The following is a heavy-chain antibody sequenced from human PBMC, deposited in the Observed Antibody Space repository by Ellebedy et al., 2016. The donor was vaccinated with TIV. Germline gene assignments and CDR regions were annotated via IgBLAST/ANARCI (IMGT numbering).Heavy chain of an antibody. V-gene: IGHV1-3*01. CDR2: INAGNGNT. Sequence: ASVKVSCKASGYTFTSYAMHWVRQAPGQRLEWMGWINAGNGNTKYSQKFQGRVTITRDTSASTAYMELSSLRSEDTAVYYCAADSSGWEYYFDYWGQGTLVTVSS. J-gene: IGHJ4*02. D-gene: IGHD6-19*01. CDR1: GYTFTSYA. CDR3: AADSSGWEYYFDY.